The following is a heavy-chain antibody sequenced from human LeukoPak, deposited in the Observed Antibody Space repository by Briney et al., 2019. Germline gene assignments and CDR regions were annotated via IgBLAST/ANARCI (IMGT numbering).Heavy chain of an antibody. CDR2: IYYSGST. J-gene: IGHJ4*02. CDR3: ASPLGYCGGDCYSG. Sequence: SETLSLTCTVSGGSISSSSYYWGRIRQPPGKGLEWIGSIYYSGSTSYNPSLKSRVTISLDTSKNQFSLKLSSVTAADTAVYYCASPLGYCGGDCYSGWGQGILVTVSS. D-gene: IGHD2-21*02. V-gene: IGHV4-39*07. CDR1: GGSISSSSYY.